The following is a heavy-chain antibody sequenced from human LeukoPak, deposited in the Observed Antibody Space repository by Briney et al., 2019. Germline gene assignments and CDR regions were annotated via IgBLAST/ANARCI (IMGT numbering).Heavy chain of an antibody. CDR1: GGSISGYY. D-gene: IGHD4/OR15-4a*01. J-gene: IGHJ5*02. CDR3: ARDLTTPPYNWFDP. V-gene: IGHV4-4*07. CDR2: IYNSGST. Sequence: SETLSLTCTVSGGSISGYYWSWIRQPAGKGLEWIGRIYNSGSTIYSPSLKSRVTVSADTSKNQFSLKLSSVTAADTAVYYCARDLTTPPYNWFDPWGQGILVTVSS.